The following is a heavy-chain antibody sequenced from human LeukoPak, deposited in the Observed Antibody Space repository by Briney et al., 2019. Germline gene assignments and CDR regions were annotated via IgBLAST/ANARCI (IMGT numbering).Heavy chain of an antibody. D-gene: IGHD3-9*01. Sequence: SETLSLTCTVSGGSISSSSYYWGCIRQPPGEGLEWNVSIYYSGSTYYNPSLKSRVTISVDTSKNQFSLKLSSVTAEDTAVYYCARLMQLRYFDWLLHKNPNNWFDPWGQGTLVTVSS. CDR3: ARLMQLRYFDWLLHKNPNNWFDP. J-gene: IGHJ5*02. CDR1: GGSISSSSYY. V-gene: IGHV4-39*01. CDR2: IYYSGST.